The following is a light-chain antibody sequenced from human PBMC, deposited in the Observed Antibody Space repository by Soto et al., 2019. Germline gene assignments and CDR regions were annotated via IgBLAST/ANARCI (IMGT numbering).Light chain of an antibody. J-gene: IGLJ2*01. CDR1: SSNIGAGYD. CDR3: QSYDSSLSGDVV. Sequence: QSVLTQPPSVSGAPGQRVTISCTGSSSNIGAGYDVHWYQQLPGTAPKLLIYGNSNRPSGVPDRFSGSKSGTSASLAITGLQAEYEADYYCQSYDSSLSGDVVFGGGTKGTVL. V-gene: IGLV1-40*01. CDR2: GNS.